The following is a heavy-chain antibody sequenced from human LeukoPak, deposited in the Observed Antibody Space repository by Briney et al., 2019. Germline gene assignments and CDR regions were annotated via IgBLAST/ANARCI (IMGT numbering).Heavy chain of an antibody. J-gene: IGHJ4*02. CDR2: ISGSRGST. CDR3: AKDLRGGSYALYGDYFDY. V-gene: IGHV3-23*01. D-gene: IGHD5-18*01. Sequence: GGSLRLSCAASGFTFSSYAMSWVRQAPGKGLEWVSAISGSRGSTYYAGSVKGRFTISRDNSKNTLYLQMNSLRAEDTAVYYCAKDLRGGSYALYGDYFDYWGQGTLVTVSS. CDR1: GFTFSSYA.